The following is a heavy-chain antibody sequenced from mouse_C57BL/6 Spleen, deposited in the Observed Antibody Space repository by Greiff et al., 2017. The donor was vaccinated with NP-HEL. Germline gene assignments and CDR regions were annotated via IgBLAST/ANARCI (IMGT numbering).Heavy chain of an antibody. CDR1: GYTFTSYW. CDR2: IYPSDSET. V-gene: IGHV1-61*01. CDR3: ERRYYYGSSKDGYFDV. J-gene: IGHJ1*03. D-gene: IGHD1-1*01. Sequence: QVQLQQPGAELVRPGSSVKLSCKASGYTFTSYWMDWVKQRPGQGLEWIGNIYPSDSETHYNQKFKDKATLTVDKSSSTAYMQLSSLTSEDSAVYYCERRYYYGSSKDGYFDVWGTGTTVTVSS.